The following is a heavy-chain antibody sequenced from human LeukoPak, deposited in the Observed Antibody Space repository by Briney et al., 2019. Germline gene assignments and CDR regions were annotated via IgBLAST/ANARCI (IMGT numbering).Heavy chain of an antibody. J-gene: IGHJ4*02. V-gene: IGHV3-13*01. CDR3: ARGLSGYYIFDY. D-gene: IGHD3-22*01. CDR2: IGTAGDT. CDR1: GFTFSSYD. Sequence: PGGSLRLSCAASGFTFSSYDMHWVRQAPGKGLEWVSAIGTAGDTYYPGSVKGRFTISRENDKNSLYLQMNSLRAGDTAVYYCARGLSGYYIFDYWGQGTLVTVSS.